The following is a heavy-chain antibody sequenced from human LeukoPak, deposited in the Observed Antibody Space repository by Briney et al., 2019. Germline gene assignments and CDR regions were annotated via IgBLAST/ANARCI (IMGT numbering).Heavy chain of an antibody. V-gene: IGHV3-21*01. CDR2: LSSTSRYM. CDR3: ARDITSGISVDFDL. CDR1: GFTFSDYS. D-gene: IGHD3-10*01. Sequence: GGSLRLSCAASGFTFSDYSMNWVRQAPGKGLEWVSSLSSTSRYMYYADSVKGRFTISRDNAKSSLLLQMNSLRAEDTAVYYCARDITSGISVDFDLWGQGTMVAVSS. J-gene: IGHJ3*01.